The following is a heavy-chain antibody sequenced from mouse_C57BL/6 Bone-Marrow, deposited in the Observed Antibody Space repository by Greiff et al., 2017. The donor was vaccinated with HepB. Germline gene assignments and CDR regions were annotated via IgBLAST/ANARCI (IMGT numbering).Heavy chain of an antibody. J-gene: IGHJ1*03. CDR1: GFPFSSYA. V-gene: IGHV5-4*01. D-gene: IGHD2-5*01. Sequence: EVQLVESGGGLVKPGGSLKLSCAASGFPFSSYAMSWVPRTPEKRLEWVATISDGGGYTYYPDNVKGRFTISRDNAKNNLYLQMSHLKSEDTAMYYCARGGPTIVTTWYFDVWGTGTTVTVSS. CDR2: ISDGGGYT. CDR3: ARGGPTIVTTWYFDV.